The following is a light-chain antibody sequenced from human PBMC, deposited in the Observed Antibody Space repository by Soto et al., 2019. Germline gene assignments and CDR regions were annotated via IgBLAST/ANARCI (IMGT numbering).Light chain of an antibody. CDR1: SSDVGGYNY. CDR2: DVS. CDR3: SSYTTSNTRQIV. J-gene: IGLJ1*01. Sequence: SALTQPASLSGSPGQSITISCTGTSSDVGGYNYVSWYQHHPGKAPKLLIYDVSNRPSGISNRFSGSKSDNTASLTISGLQPEDEADYYCSSYTTSNTRQIVFGTGTKVTVL. V-gene: IGLV2-14*03.